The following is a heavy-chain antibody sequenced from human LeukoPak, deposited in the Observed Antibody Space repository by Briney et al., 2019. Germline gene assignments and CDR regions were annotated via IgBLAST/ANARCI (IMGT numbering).Heavy chain of an antibody. Sequence: GGSLRLSCAASGFTFSKYAMSWVRQAPGKGLEWVSSISSSGGSTYYADSVKGRFTISRDNSKNMLHLQMNSLRAEDTAVYYCAKKTSEYGDAPSPDYWGQGTLVTVSS. CDR3: AKKTSEYGDAPSPDY. J-gene: IGHJ4*02. CDR1: GFTFSKYA. D-gene: IGHD2-21*02. V-gene: IGHV3-23*01. CDR2: ISSSGGST.